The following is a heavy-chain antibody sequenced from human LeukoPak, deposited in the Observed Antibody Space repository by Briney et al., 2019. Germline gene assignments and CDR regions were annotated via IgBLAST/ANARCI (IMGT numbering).Heavy chain of an antibody. J-gene: IGHJ6*02. CDR2: IYHSGST. V-gene: IGHV4-59*12. CDR1: GGSISSYY. D-gene: IGHD6-6*01. Sequence: SETLSLTCTVSGGSISSYYWSWIRQPPGKGLEWIGYIYHSGSTYYNPSLKSRVTISVDRSKNQFSLKLSSVTAADTAVYYCARASGNYYYGMDVWGQGTTVTVSS. CDR3: ARASGNYYYGMDV.